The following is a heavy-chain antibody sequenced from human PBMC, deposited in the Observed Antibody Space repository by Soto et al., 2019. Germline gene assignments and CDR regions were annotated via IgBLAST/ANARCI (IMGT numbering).Heavy chain of an antibody. CDR3: ARDFYDSSGYLDAFDI. CDR2: IYYNGST. CDR1: GGSISSYY. D-gene: IGHD3-22*01. J-gene: IGHJ3*02. Sequence: LSLTCTVSGGSISSYYWNWIRQPPGKGLEWIGYIYYNGSTNYNPSLKSRVTISVDTSKSQFSLKLSSVTAADTAVYYCARDFYDSSGYLDAFDIWGQGTMVTVS. V-gene: IGHV4-59*01.